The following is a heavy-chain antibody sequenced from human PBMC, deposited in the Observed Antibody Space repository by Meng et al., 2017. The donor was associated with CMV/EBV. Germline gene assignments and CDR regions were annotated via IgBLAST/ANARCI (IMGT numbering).Heavy chain of an antibody. CDR3: ARRYSSSWDDAFDL. Sequence: GGSLRLSCAASGFTFSSYSMNWVRQAPGKGLEWVSSISSSSSYIYYADSVKGRFTISRDNAKNSLYLQMNSLRAEDTAVYYCARRYSSSWDDAFDLWGQGTMVTVSS. V-gene: IGHV3-21*01. CDR1: GFTFSSYS. CDR2: ISSSSSYI. D-gene: IGHD6-13*01. J-gene: IGHJ3*01.